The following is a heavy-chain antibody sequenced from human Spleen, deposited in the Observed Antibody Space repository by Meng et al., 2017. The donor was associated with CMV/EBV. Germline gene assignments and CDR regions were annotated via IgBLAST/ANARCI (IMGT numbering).Heavy chain of an antibody. V-gene: IGHV4-59*13. CDR1: GDSISTYY. CDR3: ASSWYCGTISCPGGMDV. D-gene: IGHD2-2*01. CDR2: VYYSGST. J-gene: IGHJ6*02. Sequence: SETLSLTCTVSGDSISTYYWSWIRQPPGKGLEWIGYVYYSGSTNYNPSLKSRVAISVDTSKNQFSLNVTSVTAADTAVYYCASSWYCGTISCPGGMDVWGQGTTVTVSS.